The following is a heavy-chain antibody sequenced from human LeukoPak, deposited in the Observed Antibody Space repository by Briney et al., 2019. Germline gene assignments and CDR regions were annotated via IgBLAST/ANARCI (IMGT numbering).Heavy chain of an antibody. V-gene: IGHV4-39*07. CDR3: ARDALRYSGSYWPRRNDY. D-gene: IGHD1-26*01. CDR1: GGSISSSSYY. J-gene: IGHJ4*02. Sequence: SETLSLTCTVSGGSISSSSYYWGWIRQPPGKGLEWIGSIYYSGNTYYNPSLKSRVTISVDTSKNQFSLKLSSVTAADAAVYYCARDALRYSGSYWPRRNDYWGQGTLVTVSS. CDR2: IYYSGNT.